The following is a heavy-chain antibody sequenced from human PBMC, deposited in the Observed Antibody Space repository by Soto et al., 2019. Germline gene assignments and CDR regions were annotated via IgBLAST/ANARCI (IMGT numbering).Heavy chain of an antibody. CDR1: GYTFTGYY. CDR2: INPNSGGT. V-gene: IGHV1-2*04. J-gene: IGHJ2*01. Sequence: ASVKVSCKASGYTFTGYYMHWVRQAPGQGLEWMGWINPNSGGTNYAQKFQGWVTMTRDTSISTAYMELSRLRSDDTAVYYCARGRGAIITGTPNGFDLWGRGTLVTVSS. CDR3: ARGRGAIITGTPNGFDL. D-gene: IGHD1-20*01.